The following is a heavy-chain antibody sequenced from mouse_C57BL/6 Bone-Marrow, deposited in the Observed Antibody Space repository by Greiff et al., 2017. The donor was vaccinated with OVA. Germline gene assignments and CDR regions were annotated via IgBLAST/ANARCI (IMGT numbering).Heavy chain of an antibody. CDR1: GFTFSDYG. J-gene: IGHJ1*03. Sequence: EVQLQQSGGGLVKPGGSLKLSCAASGFTFSDYGMHWVRQAPEKGLEWVAYISSGSSTIYYADTVKGRFTISRDNAKNTLFLQMTSLRSEDTAMYYCARDPYWYFDVWGTGTTVTVSS. CDR3: ARDPYWYFDV. CDR2: ISSGSSTI. V-gene: IGHV5-17*01.